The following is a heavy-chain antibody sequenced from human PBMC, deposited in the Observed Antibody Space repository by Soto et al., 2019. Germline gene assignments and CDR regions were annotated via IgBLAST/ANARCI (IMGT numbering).Heavy chain of an antibody. V-gene: IGHV4-59*01. CDR1: GGSISSYC. D-gene: IGHD1-7*01. J-gene: IGHJ6*03. Sequence: PSETLSLTCTVSGGSISSYCWSWIRQPPGKGLEWIGYIYYSGSTNYNPSLKSRVTISVDTSKNQFSLKLSSVTAADTAVHYCARFTAETSLYYYYSYRAVWAKGTTVPVSS. CDR2: IYYSGST. CDR3: ARFTAETSLYYYYSYRAV.